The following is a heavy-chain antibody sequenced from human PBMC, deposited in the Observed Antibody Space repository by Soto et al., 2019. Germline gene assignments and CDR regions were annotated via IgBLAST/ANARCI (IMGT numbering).Heavy chain of an antibody. CDR2: ISTTSTYI. CDR1: GFTFSGDA. J-gene: IGHJ6*02. Sequence: GGSLRLSCAASGFTFSGDAMYWVRQAPGKGLEWVSSISTTSTYIYYAESVKGRFTISRDNANNSLHLQMNSLRAEDTAVYYCVRDYVMDVWGQGTTVTVSS. D-gene: IGHD3-10*02. CDR3: VRDYVMDV. V-gene: IGHV3-21*01.